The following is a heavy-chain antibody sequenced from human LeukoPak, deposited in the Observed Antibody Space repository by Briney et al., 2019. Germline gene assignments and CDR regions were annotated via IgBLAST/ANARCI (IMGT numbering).Heavy chain of an antibody. V-gene: IGHV4-4*07. D-gene: IGHD2-8*01. Sequence: KASETLSLTCTVSGGSISNYYWSWIRQPAGKGLEWIGRIYTTGSTNYNPSLKSRVTISVDTSKNQFSLKLSSVTAADTAVYYCARDPVLSGRSAYWGQGTLVTVSS. CDR3: ARDPVLSGRSAY. J-gene: IGHJ4*02. CDR1: GGSISNYY. CDR2: IYTTGST.